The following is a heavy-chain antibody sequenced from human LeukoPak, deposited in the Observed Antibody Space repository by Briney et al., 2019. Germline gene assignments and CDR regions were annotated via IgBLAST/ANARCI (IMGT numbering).Heavy chain of an antibody. CDR3: ARVRGSGWQNWFDP. Sequence: ASVKVSCKASGYTFTSYGISWVRQAPGQGLECMGWISAYNCNTNYAQKLQGRVTMTTDTSTSTDYMELRSLRSDDTAVYYCARVRGSGWQNWFDPWGQGTLVTVSS. V-gene: IGHV1-18*01. CDR2: ISAYNCNT. CDR1: GYTFTSYG. J-gene: IGHJ5*02. D-gene: IGHD6-19*01.